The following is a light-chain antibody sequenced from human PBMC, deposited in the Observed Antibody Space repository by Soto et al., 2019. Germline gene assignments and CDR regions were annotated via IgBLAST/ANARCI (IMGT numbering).Light chain of an antibody. CDR2: DAS. J-gene: IGKJ4*01. CDR1: QSVGTY. CDR3: QQYGSSHP. Sequence: EIVLTQSPATLSLSPGERATLSCRASQSVGTYLAWYQQKPGQAPRVLIYDASSRATGIPDRFSGCGSGTDFTLTISRLEPEDFAVYYCQQYGSSHPFGGGTKVDIK. V-gene: IGKV3-20*01.